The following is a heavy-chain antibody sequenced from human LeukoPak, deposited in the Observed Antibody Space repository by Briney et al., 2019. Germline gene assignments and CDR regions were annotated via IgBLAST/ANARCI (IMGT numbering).Heavy chain of an antibody. CDR1: GYTFTGHY. CDR2: INPNGGAT. V-gene: IGHV1-2*02. D-gene: IGHD5-24*01. Sequence: GASVKVSCKASGYTFTGHYMHWVRQAPGQGLEWMGWINPNGGATKSAQKFQGRATMTRDTSISTVYMELTSLTSDDTAVYYCARLSTGWLQLMDWFDPWGQGTLVTVSS. CDR3: ARLSTGWLQLMDWFDP. J-gene: IGHJ5*02.